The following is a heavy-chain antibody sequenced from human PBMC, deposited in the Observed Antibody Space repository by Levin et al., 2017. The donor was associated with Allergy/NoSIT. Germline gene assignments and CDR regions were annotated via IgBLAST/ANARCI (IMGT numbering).Heavy chain of an antibody. CDR2: IYSGGST. CDR3: ARDHSSSYYYYYGMDV. Sequence: GGSLRLSCAASGFTVSSNYMSWVRQAPGKGLEWVSVIYSGGSTYYADSVKGRFTISRDNSKNTLYLQMNSLRAEDTAVYYWARDHSSSYYYYYGMDVWGQGTTVTVSS. D-gene: IGHD6-6*01. CDR1: GFTVSSNY. V-gene: IGHV3-53*01. J-gene: IGHJ6*02.